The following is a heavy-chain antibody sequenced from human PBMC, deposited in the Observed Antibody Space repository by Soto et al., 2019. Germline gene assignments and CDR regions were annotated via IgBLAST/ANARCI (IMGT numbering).Heavy chain of an antibody. V-gene: IGHV1-2*02. Sequence: SVKVSCKASEYTFTGYYLHWVRQAPGQGLEWMGWINPNGGGTIYAQKFQGRLTMTRDTSITTVYMELSRLRSDDTAFYYCATSSDWSPLLDYWGQGTLVTVSS. CDR1: EYTFTGYY. D-gene: IGHD6-19*01. J-gene: IGHJ4*02. CDR3: ATSSDWSPLLDY. CDR2: INPNGGGT.